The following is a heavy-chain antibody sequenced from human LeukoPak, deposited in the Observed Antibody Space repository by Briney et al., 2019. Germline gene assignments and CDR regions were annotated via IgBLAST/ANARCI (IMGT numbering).Heavy chain of an antibody. J-gene: IGHJ4*02. D-gene: IGHD5-18*01. CDR2: ISSSGSII. CDR3: ARTAMGRTPYYFDY. CDR1: GFIFSDYY. Sequence: GGSLRLSCAASGFIFSDYYMSWIRQAPGKGLEWVSYISSSGSIIYYADSVKGRFTISRDNAKNSLYLQMNSLRAEDTAVYYCARTAMGRTPYYFDYWGQGTLVTVSS. V-gene: IGHV3-11*04.